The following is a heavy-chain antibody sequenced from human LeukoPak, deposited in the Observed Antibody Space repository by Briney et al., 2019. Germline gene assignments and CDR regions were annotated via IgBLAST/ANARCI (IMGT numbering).Heavy chain of an antibody. CDR2: IDYSGST. CDR3: ARRQYGDHYYFDH. D-gene: IGHD2-21*02. J-gene: IGHJ4*02. Sequence: PETLSLTCSVSGGSISSNNYYWGWIRQPPGKGLEWIANIDYSGSTYYNPSLKSRVTISVDTSKNQFSLKVSSVTAADTAVYYCARRQYGDHYYFDHWGQGTLVTVSS. CDR1: GGSISSNNYY. V-gene: IGHV4-39*01.